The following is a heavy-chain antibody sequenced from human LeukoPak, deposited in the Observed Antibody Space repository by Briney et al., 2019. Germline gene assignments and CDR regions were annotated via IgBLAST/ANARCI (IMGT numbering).Heavy chain of an antibody. D-gene: IGHD5-18*01. J-gene: IGHJ5*02. Sequence: SETLALTCTVSGGSISSYYWSWIRQPAGKGLECIGRIYTSGSTNYNPSLKSRVTMSVDTSKNQFSLKLSSVTAADTAVYYCARSGGYSYARGWFDPWGQGTLVTVSS. V-gene: IGHV4-4*07. CDR2: IYTSGST. CDR3: ARSGGYSYARGWFDP. CDR1: GGSISSYY.